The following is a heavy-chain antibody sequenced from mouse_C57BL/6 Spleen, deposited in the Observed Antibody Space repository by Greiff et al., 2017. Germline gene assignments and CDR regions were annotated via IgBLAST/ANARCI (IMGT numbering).Heavy chain of an antibody. D-gene: IGHD1-1*01. J-gene: IGHJ3*01. CDR1: GFTFSNYW. V-gene: IGHV6-3*01. CDR3: TDYYGSSWFAY. Sequence: EVQLQQSGGGLVQPGGSMKLSCVASGFTFSNYWMNWVRQSPEKGLEWVAQIRLKSDNYATHYAESVKGRFTISRDDSKSSVYLQMNNLRAEDTGIYYCTDYYGSSWFAYWGQGTLVTVSA. CDR2: IRLKSDNYAT.